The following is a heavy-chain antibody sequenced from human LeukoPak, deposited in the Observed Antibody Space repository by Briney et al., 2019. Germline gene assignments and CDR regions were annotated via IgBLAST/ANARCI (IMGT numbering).Heavy chain of an antibody. CDR2: IYYSGST. Sequence: SETLSLTCTVSGGSISSGGYYWSWIRQHPGKGLEWIGYIYYSGSTYYNPSLKSRVTISVDTSKNQFSLKLSSVTAVDTAVYYCARDYSSSWCPTRPPPDAFDIWSQGTMVTVSS. CDR3: ARDYSSSWCPTRPPPDAFDI. J-gene: IGHJ3*02. V-gene: IGHV4-31*03. CDR1: GGSISSGGYY. D-gene: IGHD6-13*01.